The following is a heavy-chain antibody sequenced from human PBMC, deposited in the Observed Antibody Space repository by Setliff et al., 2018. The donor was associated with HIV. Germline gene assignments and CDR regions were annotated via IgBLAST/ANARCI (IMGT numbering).Heavy chain of an antibody. CDR2: IYWDDHK. D-gene: IGHD5-18*01. CDR1: GFSLSTSGVG. V-gene: IGHV2-5*02. J-gene: IGHJ4*02. CDR3: AQIRADSYGYGALGF. Sequence: SGPTLVNPTQTLTLTCTFSGFSLSTSGVGVGWIRQPPGKALEWLALIYWDDHKQYSPSLKNRLTITKDTSKNQVVLTMTNMDPVDTATYYCAQIRADSYGYGALGFWGQGTLVTVSS.